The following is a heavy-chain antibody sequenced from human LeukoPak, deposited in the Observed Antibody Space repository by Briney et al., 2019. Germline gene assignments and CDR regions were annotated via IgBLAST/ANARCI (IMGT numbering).Heavy chain of an antibody. J-gene: IGHJ3*02. CDR2: INTNTGNP. V-gene: IGHV7-4-1*02. CDR3: ARGGEQQLVRNDAFDI. D-gene: IGHD6-13*01. Sequence: ASVNVSCKASGYTFTSYAKNWVRQAPGQGLEWMGWINTNTGNPTYAQGFTGRFVFSLDTSVSTAYLQISSLKAEDTAVYYCARGGEQQLVRNDAFDIWGQGTMVTVSS. CDR1: GYTFTSYA.